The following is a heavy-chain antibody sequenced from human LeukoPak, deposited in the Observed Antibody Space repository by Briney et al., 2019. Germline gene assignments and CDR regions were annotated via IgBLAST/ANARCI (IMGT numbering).Heavy chain of an antibody. J-gene: IGHJ4*02. CDR3: ARDPAAWDY. CDR2: IKEEGSEE. D-gene: IGHD6-13*01. CDR1: TFTFGNYW. V-gene: IGHV3-7*01. Sequence: PGGSLRLSCAASTFTFGNYWMSWVRQAPGKGLEWVANIKEEGSEEYYVDSVKGRFTISRDNTKNSLYLQMNSLRAEDTAVYYCARDPAAWDYWGQGTLVTVSS.